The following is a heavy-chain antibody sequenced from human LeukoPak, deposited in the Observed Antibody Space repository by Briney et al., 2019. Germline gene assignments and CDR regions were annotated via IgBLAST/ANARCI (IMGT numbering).Heavy chain of an antibody. CDR1: GFSFSSHS. Sequence: GSLRLSCAVSGFSFSSHSMKWVRQAPGEGPEWVSIITSSSTYIDYADSVRGRFTISRDDAKNSLFLQMNSLRAEDTALYYCARGSGSSAWRIDYWGQGALVTVSS. CDR2: ITSSSTYI. J-gene: IGHJ4*02. V-gene: IGHV3-21*01. D-gene: IGHD1-26*01. CDR3: ARGSGSSAWRIDY.